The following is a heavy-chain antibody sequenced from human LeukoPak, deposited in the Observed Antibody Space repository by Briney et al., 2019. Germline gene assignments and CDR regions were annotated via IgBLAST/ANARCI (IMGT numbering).Heavy chain of an antibody. CDR1: GYSFTSYW. Sequence: GESLKISCKCSGYSFTSYWIGWVRQMPGKGLEWMGIIYPGDSDTRYSPSFQGQVTISADKSISTAYLQWSSLKASDTAMYYCARTIVGATEGDYYYYYGMDVWGQGTTVTVSS. V-gene: IGHV5-51*01. CDR2: IYPGDSDT. CDR3: ARTIVGATEGDYYYYYGMDV. D-gene: IGHD1-26*01. J-gene: IGHJ6*02.